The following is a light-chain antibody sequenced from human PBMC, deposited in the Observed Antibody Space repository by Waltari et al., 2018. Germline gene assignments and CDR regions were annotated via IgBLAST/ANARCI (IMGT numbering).Light chain of an antibody. CDR2: KVF. CDR3: MQATQWPLT. V-gene: IGKV2-30*02. Sequence: DIVLHLSPPALPVSLGQLATISCMSSHSLVHSAGKTYLNWFHQRPGQSPRRLIYKVFNRESGVPDRFSGSGSGTDFTLKISRVEAEDFGTFYCMQATQWPLTFGQGTKVEIK. J-gene: IGKJ1*01. CDR1: HSLVHSAGKTY.